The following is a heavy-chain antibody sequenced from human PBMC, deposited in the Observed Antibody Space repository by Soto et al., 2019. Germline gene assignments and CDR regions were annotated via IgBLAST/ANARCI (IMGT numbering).Heavy chain of an antibody. V-gene: IGHV1-18*01. CDR3: ARGGYYDSSGSRNYHYYGMDV. CDR2: ISPYDDNT. J-gene: IGHJ6*02. Sequence: QVQVVQSGGEVKEPGASVRVSCKTSGYIFTSYGITWVRQAPGQGLEWLGWISPYDDNTNYAQNLRGRVRMSTDTSTRTAYMELRNLRSDDTAVYYCARGGYYDSSGSRNYHYYGMDVWGQGTTITVS. D-gene: IGHD3-22*01. CDR1: GYIFTSYG.